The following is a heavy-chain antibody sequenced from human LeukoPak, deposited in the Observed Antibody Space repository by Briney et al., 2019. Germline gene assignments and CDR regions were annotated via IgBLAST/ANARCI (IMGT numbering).Heavy chain of an antibody. CDR3: ARDLYGDYVDY. J-gene: IGHJ4*02. CDR2: IYTSVST. Sequence: SETLSLTCTVSGGSISSGSYYWSWIRQPAGKGLEWIGRIYTSVSTNYNPSLKSRVTISVDTSKNQFSLKLSSVTAADTAVYYCARDLYGDYVDYWGQGTLVTVSS. CDR1: GGSISSGSYY. V-gene: IGHV4-61*02. D-gene: IGHD4-17*01.